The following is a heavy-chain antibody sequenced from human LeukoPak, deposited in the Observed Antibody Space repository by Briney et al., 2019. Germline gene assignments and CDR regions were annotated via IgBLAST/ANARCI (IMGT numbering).Heavy chain of an antibody. CDR3: ARAGDYNWNYYYYMDV. J-gene: IGHJ6*03. D-gene: IGHD1-20*01. V-gene: IGHV3-20*04. CDR1: GFTFDDYG. Sequence: GGSLRLSCAASGFTFDDYGMSWVRQAPGKGLEWVSGINWNGGSTGYADSVKGRFTISRDNAKNSLYLQMNSLRAEDTALYYCARAGDYNWNYYYYMDVWGKGTTVTVSS. CDR2: INWNGGST.